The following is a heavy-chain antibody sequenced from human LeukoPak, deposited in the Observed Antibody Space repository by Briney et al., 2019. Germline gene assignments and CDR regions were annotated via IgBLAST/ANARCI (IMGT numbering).Heavy chain of an antibody. CDR3: AKDSNMWFGELLYPFDY. J-gene: IGHJ4*02. D-gene: IGHD3-10*01. CDR2: ISGSGGST. Sequence: GGSLRLSCAASGFTFSSYAMSSVRQAPGKGLEWVSAISGSGGSTYYADSVKGRFTISRDNTKNTLYLQMNSLRAEDTAVYYCAKDSNMWFGELLYPFDYWGQGTLATVSS. CDR1: GFTFSSYA. V-gene: IGHV3-23*01.